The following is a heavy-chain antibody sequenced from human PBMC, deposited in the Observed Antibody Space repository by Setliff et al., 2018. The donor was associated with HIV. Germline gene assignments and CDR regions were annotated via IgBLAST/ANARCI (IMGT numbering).Heavy chain of an antibody. Sequence: ASVKVSCKASGGTFSSYAISRVRQAPGQGLEWMGGIIPIFGTANYAQKFQGRVTITTDESTSTAYMELSSLRSEDTAVYYCAGVFGVYYDKEGPYDAFDIWGQGTMVTVSS. CDR3: AGVFGVYYDKEGPYDAFDI. J-gene: IGHJ3*02. V-gene: IGHV1-69*05. CDR2: IIPIFGTA. D-gene: IGHD3-22*01. CDR1: GGTFSSYA.